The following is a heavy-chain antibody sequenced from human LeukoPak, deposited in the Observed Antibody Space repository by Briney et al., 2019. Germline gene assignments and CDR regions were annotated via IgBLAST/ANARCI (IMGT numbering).Heavy chain of an antibody. CDR2: ISTSGGYI. CDR1: RFNFNSFV. D-gene: IGHD1-14*01. V-gene: IGHV3-21*06. CDR3: VRGKKPGWDMSYFDY. J-gene: IGHJ4*02. Sequence: PGGSLRLSCAASRFNFNSFVMGWVRQPPGKGLEWVSSISTSGGYIFYADSLKGRVTISRDNAKNSLYLQMNSLRAEDTAVYYCVRGKKPGWDMSYFDYWGQGILVTVSS.